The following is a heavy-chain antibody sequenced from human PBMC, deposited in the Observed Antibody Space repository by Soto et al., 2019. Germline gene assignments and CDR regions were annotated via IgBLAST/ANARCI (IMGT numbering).Heavy chain of an antibody. V-gene: IGHV1-69*06. J-gene: IGHJ5*02. CDR3: ARDRTDSGYYTNWLDP. D-gene: IGHD3-22*01. Sequence: QVHLMQSGAEVKKPGSSVKVSCKASGGTFGSDAITWVRQAPGQGLEWVGRIIPIYGTTNYAQNLQGRFTISADKSTLTSYMELHSPTSDDTALYYCARDRTDSGYYTNWLDPWGQGTQVTVSS. CDR1: GGTFGSDA. CDR2: IIPIYGTT.